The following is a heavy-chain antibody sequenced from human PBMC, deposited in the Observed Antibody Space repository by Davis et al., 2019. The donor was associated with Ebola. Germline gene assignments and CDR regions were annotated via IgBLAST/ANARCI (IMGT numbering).Heavy chain of an antibody. Sequence: GESLKISCASSGFTFSTYAMTWVRQAPGKGLEWVSAISSSGSGTYYADSAKGRFTISRDNSKNTLYLQMNSLRAEDTAIYYCAKTTVTTPSRSIDYWGQGTPVTVSS. CDR2: ISSSGSGT. J-gene: IGHJ4*02. D-gene: IGHD4-17*01. CDR1: GFTFSTYA. CDR3: AKTTVTTPSRSIDY. V-gene: IGHV3-23*01.